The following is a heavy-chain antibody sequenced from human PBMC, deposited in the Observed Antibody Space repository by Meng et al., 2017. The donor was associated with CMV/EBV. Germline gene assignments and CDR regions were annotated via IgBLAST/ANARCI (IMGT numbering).Heavy chain of an antibody. D-gene: IGHD6-6*01. J-gene: IGHJ4*02. CDR2: INHSGST. Sequence: QVQLPQWGAGLLKPSEPLSLTCAVYGGSFSGYYWSWIRQPPGKGLEWIGEINHSGSTNYNPSLKSRVTISVDTSKNQFSLKLSSVTAADTAVYYCARGSIAARLGLGDWGQGTLVTVSS. V-gene: IGHV4-34*01. CDR3: ARGSIAARLGLGD. CDR1: GGSFSGYY.